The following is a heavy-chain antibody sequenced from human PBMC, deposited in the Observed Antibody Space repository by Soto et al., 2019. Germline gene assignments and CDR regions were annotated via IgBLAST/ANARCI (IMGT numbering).Heavy chain of an antibody. CDR1: GYTFTGYD. Sequence: QVQLVQSGAEVKKPGASVKVSCKASGYTFTGYDVNWVRQATGQGLEWVGWMNPNTGVAGFAQKFQGRVTLTGNTAITTAYMELSSLRSEDTAVYYCVRGLRRGYSVYWGQGTLVTVSS. D-gene: IGHD2-2*03. CDR2: MNPNTGVA. V-gene: IGHV1-8*01. J-gene: IGHJ4*02. CDR3: VRGLRRGYSVY.